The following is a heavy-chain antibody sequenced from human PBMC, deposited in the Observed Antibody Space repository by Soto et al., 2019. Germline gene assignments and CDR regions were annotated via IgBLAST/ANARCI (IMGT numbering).Heavy chain of an antibody. Sequence: ESLKISCKGSGYSFTSYWIGWVRQMPGKGLEWMGIIYPGDSDTRYSPSFQGQVTISADKSISTAYLQWSSLKASDTAMYYCARPSLIAAAGPYYYYGMDVWGQGTTVTVSS. V-gene: IGHV5-51*01. CDR1: GYSFTSYW. CDR3: ARPSLIAAAGPYYYYGMDV. J-gene: IGHJ6*02. CDR2: IYPGDSDT. D-gene: IGHD6-13*01.